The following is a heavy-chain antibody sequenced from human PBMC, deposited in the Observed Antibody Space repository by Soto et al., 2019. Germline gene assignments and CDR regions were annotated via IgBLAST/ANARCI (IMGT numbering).Heavy chain of an antibody. D-gene: IGHD3-10*01. CDR1: GFTFSSYG. V-gene: IGHV3-30*18. CDR3: AKALLLWFGELGWDAFDI. J-gene: IGHJ3*02. Sequence: RRLSCAASGFTFSSYGMHWVRQAPGKGLEWVAAISYDGSKKYYVDSVKGRFTISRDNSKNTLYLQMNSLRAEDTAVYYCAKALLLWFGELGWDAFDIWGQGTMVTVSS. CDR2: ISYDGSKK.